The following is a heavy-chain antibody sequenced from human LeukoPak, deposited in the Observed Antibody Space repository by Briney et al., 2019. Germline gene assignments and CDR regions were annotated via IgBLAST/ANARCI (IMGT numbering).Heavy chain of an antibody. CDR3: PKDRPVFGFGWYLLDY. D-gene: IGHD6-19*01. Sequence: GGSLRLSCAASGVTFNNFGMHWARQAPGKGLEWVAFIWYDGSSKFYADPVKGRFIIFRDTSTKTLYLQMTSLRADDTALYYFPKDRPVFGFGWYLLDYRGQGTLVTVSS. V-gene: IGHV3-30*02. CDR1: GVTFNNFG. J-gene: IGHJ4*02. CDR2: IWYDGSSK.